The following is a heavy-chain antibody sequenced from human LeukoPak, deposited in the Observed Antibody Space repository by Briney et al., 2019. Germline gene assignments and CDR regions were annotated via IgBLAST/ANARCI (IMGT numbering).Heavy chain of an antibody. V-gene: IGHV1-8*01. CDR2: MNPNSGNT. Sequence: ASVKVSCKASGYTFTSYDINGVRQATGQGLEWMGWMNPNSGNTGYAQKFQGRVTMTRNTSISTAYMELSSLRSEDTAVYYCAARGGSGSYGYYYYMDVWGKGTTVTVSS. CDR3: AARGGSGSYGYYYYMDV. D-gene: IGHD3-10*01. CDR1: GYTFTSYD. J-gene: IGHJ6*03.